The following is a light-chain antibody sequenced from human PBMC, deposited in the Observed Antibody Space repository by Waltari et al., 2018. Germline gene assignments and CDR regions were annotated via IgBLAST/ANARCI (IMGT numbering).Light chain of an antibody. J-gene: IGKJ1*01. V-gene: IGKV1-39*01. CDR1: QSISSY. Sequence: DIQMTQSPSSLSASVGDRVAITCRASQSISSYLNWYQQKPGKAPKLLIYAASSLQSGVPSRFSGSGSGTDFTLTISSLQPEDFATYYCQQYGSPQTFGQGTKVEIK. CDR3: QQYGSPQT. CDR2: AAS.